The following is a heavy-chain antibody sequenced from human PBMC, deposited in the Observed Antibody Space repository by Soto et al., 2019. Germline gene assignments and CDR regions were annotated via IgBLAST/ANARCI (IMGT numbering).Heavy chain of an antibody. CDR1: GYSFTSYW. CDR3: ARSGVGAKFYNWFDP. J-gene: IGHJ5*02. CDR2: IYPGDSDT. Sequence: GESLKTSCKGSGYSFTSYWIGWVRQMPGKGLEWRGIIYPGDSDTRHSPSFQGQVTISADKSISTAYLQWSSLKASDTALYYCARSGVGAKFYNWFDPWGQGTLVTVS. D-gene: IGHD1-26*01. V-gene: IGHV5-51*01.